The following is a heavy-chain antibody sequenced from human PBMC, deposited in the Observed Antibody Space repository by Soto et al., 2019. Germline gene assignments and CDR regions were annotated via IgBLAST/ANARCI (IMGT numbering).Heavy chain of an antibody. V-gene: IGHV3-30-3*01. D-gene: IGHD2-15*01. CDR3: ARSAVKVVVDASWDY. Sequence: QVQLVESGGGVVQPGRSLRLSCAASGFTFSSYAMHWVRQAPGKGLEWVAVISYDGSNKYYADSVKGRFTISRDNSKNRLYLQMNSLRAEDTAVYYCARSAVKVVVDASWDYWGQGTLVTVSS. J-gene: IGHJ4*02. CDR2: ISYDGSNK. CDR1: GFTFSSYA.